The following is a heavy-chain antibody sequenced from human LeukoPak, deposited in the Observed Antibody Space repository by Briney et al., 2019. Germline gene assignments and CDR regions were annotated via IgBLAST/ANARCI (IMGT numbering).Heavy chain of an antibody. Sequence: SVKVSCKASGGTFSSYAISWVRQAPGQGLEWMGGIIPIFGTATYAQKFQGRVTITADESTSTAYMELTRLRSEDTAVYYCAVASYCSSPTCYEAYFYYYMDVWGKGTTVTVSS. V-gene: IGHV1-69*13. CDR2: IIPIFGTA. CDR1: GGTFSSYA. D-gene: IGHD2-2*01. J-gene: IGHJ6*03. CDR3: AVASYCSSPTCYEAYFYYYMDV.